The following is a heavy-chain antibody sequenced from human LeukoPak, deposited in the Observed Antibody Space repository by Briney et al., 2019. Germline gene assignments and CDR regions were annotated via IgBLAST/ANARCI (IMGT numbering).Heavy chain of an antibody. CDR3: ARGGPAAGRFDY. CDR2: IKSDGSST. D-gene: IGHD6-13*01. V-gene: IGHV3-74*01. Sequence: PGGSLRLSCAASGFTFSSYWMHWVRQAPGKGLVWVSRIKSDGSSTSYADSVKGRFTISRDNAKNTLYLQMNSLRAEDTAVYYCARGGPAAGRFDYWGQGTLATVSS. CDR1: GFTFSSYW. J-gene: IGHJ4*02.